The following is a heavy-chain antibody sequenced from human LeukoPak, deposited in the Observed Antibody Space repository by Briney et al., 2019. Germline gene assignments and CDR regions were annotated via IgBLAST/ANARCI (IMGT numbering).Heavy chain of an antibody. J-gene: IGHJ5*02. D-gene: IGHD4-17*01. CDR2: IYYSGST. V-gene: IGHV4-59*08. Sequence: SETLSLTCTVSGGSISSYYWSWIRQPPGKGLEWIGYIYYSGSTNYNPSLKSRVTISVDTSKNQFSLKLSSVTAADTAVYCCARLRYGPNWFDPWGQGTLVTVSS. CDR1: GGSISSYY. CDR3: ARLRYGPNWFDP.